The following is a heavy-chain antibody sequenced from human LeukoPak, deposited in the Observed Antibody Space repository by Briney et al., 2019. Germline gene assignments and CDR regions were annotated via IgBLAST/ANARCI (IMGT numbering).Heavy chain of an antibody. CDR3: ARLRAFDI. CDR1: SGSISSSSYY. V-gene: IGHV4-39*01. J-gene: IGHJ3*02. Sequence: PSETLSLTCTVSSGSISSSSYYWAWILQPPGKGLQGIGSTYYSGSTPYNPSLKSLVPISVDPSKNQSSLKLSSVTAADTAVYYCARLRAFDIWGQGTMVTVSS. CDR2: TYYSGST.